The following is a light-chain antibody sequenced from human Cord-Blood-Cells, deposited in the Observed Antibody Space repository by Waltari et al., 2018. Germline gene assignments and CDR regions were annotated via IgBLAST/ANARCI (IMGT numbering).Light chain of an antibody. CDR3: QQSYSTFLYT. Sequence: DIQMTQSPSSLSASVGDRVTITCRASQSISSYLNWYRQKPGKAPKLLIYAASSLQSGVPSRFSGSGSGTDFTLTISSLQPEDFATYYCQQSYSTFLYTFGQGTKLEIK. CDR2: AAS. J-gene: IGKJ2*01. V-gene: IGKV1-39*01. CDR1: QSISSY.